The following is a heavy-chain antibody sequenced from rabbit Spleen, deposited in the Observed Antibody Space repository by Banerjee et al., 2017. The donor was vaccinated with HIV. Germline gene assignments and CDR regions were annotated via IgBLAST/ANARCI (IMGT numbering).Heavy chain of an antibody. D-gene: IGHD4-1*01. CDR1: GFSFSSSYY. CDR2: IYAGVSGTT. J-gene: IGHJ4*01. Sequence: QSLEESGGGLVQPGASLTLTCTASGFSFSSSYYMCWVRQAPGKGLEWIACIYAGVSGTTYYASWAKGRFTFSRTSSTTVTLQMTSLTAADTATYFCARDLAGVIGWNFSLWGPGTLVTVS. CDR3: ARDLAGVIGWNFSL. V-gene: IGHV1S40*01.